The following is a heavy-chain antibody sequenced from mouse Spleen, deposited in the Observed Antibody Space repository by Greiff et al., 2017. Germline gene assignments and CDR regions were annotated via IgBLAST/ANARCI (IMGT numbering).Heavy chain of an antibody. CDR3: ARWELGHYFDY. CDR2: ILPGSGST. CDR1: GYTFSSYW. D-gene: IGHD4-1*01. J-gene: IGHJ2*01. Sequence: VQLQQSGAELMKPGASVKISCKATGYTFSSYWIERVKQRPGHGLEWIGEILPGSGSTNYNEKFKGKATFTADTSSNTAYMQLSSLTSDDSAVYYCARWELGHYFDYWGQGTTLTVSS. V-gene: IGHV1-9*01.